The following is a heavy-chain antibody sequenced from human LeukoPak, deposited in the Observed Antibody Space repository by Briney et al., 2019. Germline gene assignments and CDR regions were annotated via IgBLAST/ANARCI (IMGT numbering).Heavy chain of an antibody. J-gene: IGHJ3*02. CDR1: GGSVSSGSYY. D-gene: IGHD5-18*01. CDR3: ARDPRGPVGYSYGFGAFYS. Sequence: SETLSLTCTVSGGSVSSGSYYWSWIRQPPGKGLEWIGYIYYSGSTNYNPSLKSRVTISVDTSNNQFSLKLSSVTAADAAVYYCARDPRGPVGYSYGFGAFYSWGPGTMVTVSS. CDR2: IYYSGST. V-gene: IGHV4-61*01.